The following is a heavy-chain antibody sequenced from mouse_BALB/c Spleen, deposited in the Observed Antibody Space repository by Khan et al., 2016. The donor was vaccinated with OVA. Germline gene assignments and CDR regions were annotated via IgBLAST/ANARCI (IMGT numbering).Heavy chain of an antibody. Sequence: VRLQQSGPELVEPGASVKMSCKTSGYTFTNYVLHWVKQRPGQGLEWIAYINPDNAGTRYNEIFRGKATLTSDISSTTAYLELSSLTSEDSAVYYCAGEASSWDFSFPYCGQGTLVTVSA. J-gene: IGHJ3*01. D-gene: IGHD4-1*01. V-gene: IGHV1S136*01. CDR3: AGEASSWDFSFPY. CDR1: GYTFTNYV. CDR2: INPDNAGT.